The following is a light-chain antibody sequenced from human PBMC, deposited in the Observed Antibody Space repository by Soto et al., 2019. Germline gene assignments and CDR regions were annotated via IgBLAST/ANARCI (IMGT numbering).Light chain of an antibody. CDR3: RSYISSSTLV. Sequence: QSALTQPASVSGSHGQSITISCTGTTSDIGAYNYVSWYQQHPGKAPQLMIYDVTDRPSGVSNRFSGSKSGNTASLTISGLQAEDEADYYCRSYISSSTLVFGGGTKVTVL. V-gene: IGLV2-14*03. CDR1: TSDIGAYNY. J-gene: IGLJ3*02. CDR2: DVT.